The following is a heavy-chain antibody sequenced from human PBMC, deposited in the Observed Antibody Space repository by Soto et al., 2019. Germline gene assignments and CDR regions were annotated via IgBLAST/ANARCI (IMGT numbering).Heavy chain of an antibody. V-gene: IGHV1-18*04. CDR1: GFRVSSFW. CDR2: ISGYNGNT. CDR3: ARDKMIYTFGSGTFDY. D-gene: IGHD3-10*01. J-gene: IGHJ4*02. Sequence: ALVEVSCKASGFRVSSFWISWVHQPPGQGLEWMAWISGYNGNTDIAQKVQGRITLTTDTTPSTAYMELRSLRSDDTAVYYCARDKMIYTFGSGTFDYGGQATVVIV.